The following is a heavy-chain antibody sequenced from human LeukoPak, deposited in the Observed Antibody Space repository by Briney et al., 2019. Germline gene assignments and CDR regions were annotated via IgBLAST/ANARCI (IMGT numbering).Heavy chain of an antibody. CDR2: ISYDGSNK. Sequence: GGSLRLSCAASGFTFSSYAMHWVRQAPGKGLEWVAVISYDGSNKYYADSVKGRFTISRDNSKNTLYLQMNSLRAEDTAVYYWARRRIDILVVPAAMGLFYYCGQESLVTVSS. D-gene: IGHD2-2*01. V-gene: IGHV3-30-3*01. CDR3: ARRRIDILVVPAAMGLFYY. CDR1: GFTFSSYA. J-gene: IGHJ4*02.